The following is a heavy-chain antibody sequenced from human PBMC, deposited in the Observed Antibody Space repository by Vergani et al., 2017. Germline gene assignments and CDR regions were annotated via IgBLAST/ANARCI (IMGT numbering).Heavy chain of an antibody. D-gene: IGHD3-16*01. J-gene: IGHJ2*01. CDR2: IYNSGNG. CDR3: ASGKYYSDSTSHFRGRYFDV. Sequence: QMQLQESGPGLVKASETLSLTCTVSGDSIISSSYYWGWIRQPPGKGLEWIGSIYNSGNGDSSSSLKSRVTISADTSKNQFSLRLTSVTAADTAVYYCASGKYYSDSTSHFRGRYFDVWGRGTLVTVLS. V-gene: IGHV4-39*01. CDR1: GDSIISSSYY.